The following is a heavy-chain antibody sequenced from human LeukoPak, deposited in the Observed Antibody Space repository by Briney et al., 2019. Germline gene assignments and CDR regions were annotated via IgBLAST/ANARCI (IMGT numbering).Heavy chain of an antibody. D-gene: IGHD3-10*01. CDR2: ITSSSSTM. CDR3: AREGYYGSGLYYYYYMDV. J-gene: IGHJ6*03. Sequence: GGSLRLSCAASGFTVSSNYMSWVRQAPGKGLEWVSYITSSSSTMYYADSVKGRFTISRDNAKNSLYLQMNSLRAEDTAVYYCAREGYYGSGLYYYYYMDVWGKGTTVTVSS. CDR1: GFTVSSNY. V-gene: IGHV3-48*01.